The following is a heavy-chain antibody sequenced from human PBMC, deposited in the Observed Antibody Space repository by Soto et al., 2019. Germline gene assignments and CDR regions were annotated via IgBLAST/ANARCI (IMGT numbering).Heavy chain of an antibody. CDR1: GYTFTSYD. J-gene: IGHJ6*02. CDR3: ARGGSMVRGVINYYYYYYGMDV. D-gene: IGHD3-10*01. CDR2: MNPNSGNT. Sequence: QVQLVQSGAEVKKPGASVKVSCKASGYTFTSYDINWVRQATGQGLEWMGWMNPNSGNTGYAQKFQGRVTMTRNTSISTAYMELSSLRSEDTAVYYCARGGSMVRGVINYYYYYYGMDVWGQGTTVTVSS. V-gene: IGHV1-8*01.